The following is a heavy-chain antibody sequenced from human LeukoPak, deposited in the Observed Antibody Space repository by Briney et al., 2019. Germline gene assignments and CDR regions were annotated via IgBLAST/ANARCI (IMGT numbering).Heavy chain of an antibody. CDR1: GDSVSSNSAA. V-gene: IGHV6-1*01. J-gene: IGHJ6*03. D-gene: IGHD1-26*01. CDR3: AREWELYFYMDV. Sequence: SQTLSLTCAISGDSVSSNSAAWNWIRQSPSRGLEWLGRTYYRSQWYNDYAVFVKSRIIINPDTSKNQISLQLNSVTPEDTAVYYCAREWELYFYMDVWGIGTTVSVSS. CDR2: TYYRSQWYN.